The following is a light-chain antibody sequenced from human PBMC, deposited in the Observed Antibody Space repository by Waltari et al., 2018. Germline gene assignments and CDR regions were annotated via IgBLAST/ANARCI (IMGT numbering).Light chain of an antibody. CDR1: GSAAGASES. Sequence: QSALTQPASVSGSPGQSITISCSGLGSAAGASESVSWHQHHPDKAPQVIIYDVTHRPSGVSDRFSASKSATTASLTISRLQPEDEADYYCSSQTLDGLVLFGGGTRLTVL. V-gene: IGLV2-14*03. CDR3: SSQTLDGLVL. CDR2: DVT. J-gene: IGLJ2*01.